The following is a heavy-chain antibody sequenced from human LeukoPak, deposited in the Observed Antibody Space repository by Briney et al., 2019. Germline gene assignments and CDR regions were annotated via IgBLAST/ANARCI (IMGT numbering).Heavy chain of an antibody. V-gene: IGHV4-4*09. CDR3: ARNSPPSAKGYYYFDY. CDR2: IYTSGST. Sequence: SETLSLTCTVSGGSISSYYWSWIRQPPGKGLEWIGYIYTSGSTNYNPSLKSRVTISVDTSKNQFSLYLSSVTAADTAVYYCARNSPPSAKGYYYFDYWGQGTLVTVSS. D-gene: IGHD4-23*01. CDR1: GGSISSYY. J-gene: IGHJ4*02.